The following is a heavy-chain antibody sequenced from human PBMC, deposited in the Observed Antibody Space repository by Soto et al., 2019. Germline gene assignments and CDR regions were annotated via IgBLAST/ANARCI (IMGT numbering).Heavy chain of an antibody. J-gene: IGHJ6*02. Sequence: GGSLRLSCAASGFTFSNYWMSWVRQAQGKGLEWVANIKQDGSEKYYVDSVKGRFTISRDNAKNSLYLQMNSLRAEDTAVYYCARDALGITIFGVVIVSGYYYGMDVWGQGTTVTVS. V-gene: IGHV3-7*05. CDR2: IKQDGSEK. D-gene: IGHD3-3*01. CDR1: GFTFSNYW. CDR3: ARDALGITIFGVVIVSGYYYGMDV.